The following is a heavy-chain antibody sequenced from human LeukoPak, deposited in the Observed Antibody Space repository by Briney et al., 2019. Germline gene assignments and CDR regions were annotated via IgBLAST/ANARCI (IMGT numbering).Heavy chain of an antibody. Sequence: GASAKVSCKASGYTFTSYAMNWVRQAPGQGLEWMGWISAYNGNTNYAQKLQGRVTMTTDTSTSTAYMELRSLRSDDTAVYYCARVVTTGWCNDYWGQGTLVTVSS. CDR1: GYTFTSYA. CDR3: ARVVTTGWCNDY. V-gene: IGHV1-18*01. CDR2: ISAYNGNT. D-gene: IGHD5-18*01. J-gene: IGHJ4*02.